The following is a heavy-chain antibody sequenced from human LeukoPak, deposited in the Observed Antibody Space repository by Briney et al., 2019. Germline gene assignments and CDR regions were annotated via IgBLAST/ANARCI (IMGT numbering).Heavy chain of an antibody. V-gene: IGHV4-59*01. J-gene: IGHJ4*02. CDR1: DVCIYDYY. Sequence: SGTLSLTCTISDVCIYDYYLSWLRQPPGQGLEWVGFIYYSGRTKYNPSPESGVSISLDTSTNKFSLNLSAVTAADTPVYYSVSVLFTRGRIEDHGVSTIDNWGQGNLVTVSS. D-gene: IGHD1-1*01. CDR2: IYYSGRT. CDR3: VSVLFTRGRIEDHGVSTIDN.